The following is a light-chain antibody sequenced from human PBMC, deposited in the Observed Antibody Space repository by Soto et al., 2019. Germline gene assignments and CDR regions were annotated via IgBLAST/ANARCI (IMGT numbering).Light chain of an antibody. Sequence: EVVLTQFPVNLSLSPGEGATLSCRASQSVSTFLAWYQQKPGQAPRLLIYDASKRAAGIPARFGGSGSGTDFTLTIGSLLPEDSAVYYCQQRPNWPRGTFGQGTKLEIK. V-gene: IGKV3-11*01. J-gene: IGKJ2*01. CDR1: QSVSTF. CDR2: DAS. CDR3: QQRPNWPRGT.